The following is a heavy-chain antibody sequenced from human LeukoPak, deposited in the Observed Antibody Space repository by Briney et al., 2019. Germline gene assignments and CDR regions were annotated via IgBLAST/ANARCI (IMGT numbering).Heavy chain of an antibody. Sequence: GGSLRLSCAASGFTFSSYAMSWVRQAPGKGLEWVSAISGSGGSTYYADSVKGRFTISRDNSKDTLYLQMNSLRAEDTAVYYCAKEDSSSSAEKLYYFDYWGQGTLVTVSS. CDR1: GFTFSSYA. J-gene: IGHJ4*02. D-gene: IGHD6-6*01. CDR2: ISGSGGST. V-gene: IGHV3-23*01. CDR3: AKEDSSSSAEKLYYFDY.